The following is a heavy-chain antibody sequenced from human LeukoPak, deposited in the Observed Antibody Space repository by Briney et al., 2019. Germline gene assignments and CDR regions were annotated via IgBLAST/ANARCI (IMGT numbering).Heavy chain of an antibody. D-gene: IGHD3-9*01. J-gene: IGHJ4*02. Sequence: GGSLRLSCAASGFTFSSYSMNWVRQAPGKGLEWVSSISSSSSYIYYADSVKGRFTISRDNAKNSLYLQMNSLRAEDTAVYYCASTYYDILTGYYVALDYWGQGTLVTVSS. V-gene: IGHV3-21*01. CDR1: GFTFSSYS. CDR3: ASTYYDILTGYYVALDY. CDR2: ISSSSSYI.